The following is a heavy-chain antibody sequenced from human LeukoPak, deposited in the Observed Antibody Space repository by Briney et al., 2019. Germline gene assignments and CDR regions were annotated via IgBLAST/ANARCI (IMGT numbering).Heavy chain of an antibody. J-gene: IGHJ4*02. CDR1: GFTFDDYA. D-gene: IGHD3-10*01. Sequence: PGGSLRLSCAASGFTFDDYAMHWVRHAPGKGLEWVSGISWNSGSIGYADSVKGRFTISRDNAKNSLYLQMNSLRAEDTALYYCAKALPRSGSYYNLFDYWGQGILVTVSS. V-gene: IGHV3-9*01. CDR3: AKALPRSGSYYNLFDY. CDR2: ISWNSGSI.